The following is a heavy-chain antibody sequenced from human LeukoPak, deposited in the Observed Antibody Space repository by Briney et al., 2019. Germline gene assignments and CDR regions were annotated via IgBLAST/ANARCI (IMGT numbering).Heavy chain of an antibody. J-gene: IGHJ5*02. V-gene: IGHV4-34*01. CDR1: GGSFSGYY. Sequence: PSETLSLTCAVYGGSFSGYYWSWIRQPPGKGLEWIGEINHSGSTNYNPSLKSRVTISVDTSKNQFSLKLSSVTAADTAVYYCARGVALSTPRFDPWGQGTLVTVSS. CDR2: INHSGST. CDR3: ARGVALSTPRFDP.